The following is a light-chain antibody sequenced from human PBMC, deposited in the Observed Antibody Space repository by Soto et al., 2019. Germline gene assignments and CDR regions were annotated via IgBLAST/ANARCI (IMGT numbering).Light chain of an antibody. Sequence: EIVLTQSPGTLSLSPGERATLSCRASQSVSNSHLAWHQQKPGQAPRLLIFGVSRRAAGIPDRFSGSGAGTDFTLTIYRLEPEDYAVYYWQQYDKSPLTFGGGTKVYIK. CDR2: GVS. V-gene: IGKV3-20*01. J-gene: IGKJ4*01. CDR1: QSVSNSH. CDR3: QQYDKSPLT.